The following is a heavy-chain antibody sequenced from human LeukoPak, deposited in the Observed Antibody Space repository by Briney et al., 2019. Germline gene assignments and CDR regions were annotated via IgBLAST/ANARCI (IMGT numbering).Heavy chain of an antibody. CDR1: GYTFTGYY. CDR3: ARMRSGGSYRDAFDI. D-gene: IGHD3-16*02. Sequence: GASVKVSCKASGYTFTGYYMHWVRQAPGQGLEWMGWINPNSGGTNYAQKFQGRVTMTRDTSISTAYMELSRLRSDDTAVYYCARMRSGGSYRDAFDIWGQGTMVTVSS. V-gene: IGHV1-2*02. CDR2: INPNSGGT. J-gene: IGHJ3*02.